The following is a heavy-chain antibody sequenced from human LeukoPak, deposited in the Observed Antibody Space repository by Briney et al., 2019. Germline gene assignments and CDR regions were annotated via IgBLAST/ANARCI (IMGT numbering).Heavy chain of an antibody. Sequence: GGSLRLSCAASQFIFTYYAIHWVRQAPGKGLEWVTSLSYDGGDKHYADSVKGRFTVSRDNAKNSLYLQMNSLRAEDTAVYYCARQMYYDFWSGYSTFDYWGRGTLVTVSS. D-gene: IGHD3-3*01. CDR1: QFIFTYYA. CDR2: LSYDGGDK. CDR3: ARQMYYDFWSGYSTFDY. J-gene: IGHJ4*02. V-gene: IGHV3-30-3*01.